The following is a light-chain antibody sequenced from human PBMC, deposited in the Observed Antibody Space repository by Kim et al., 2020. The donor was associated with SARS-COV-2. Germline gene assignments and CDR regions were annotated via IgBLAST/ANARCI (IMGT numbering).Light chain of an antibody. CDR1: QSVGSDY. Sequence: SPGERATLSCRTSQSVGSDYLAWYQQKPGQAPRLLIYGTSSRATGIPDRFSGSGSGTDFTLTISRLEPEGFAVFYCQQYDTSPWTFGQGTKVDIK. CDR3: QQYDTSPWT. CDR2: GTS. J-gene: IGKJ1*01. V-gene: IGKV3-20*01.